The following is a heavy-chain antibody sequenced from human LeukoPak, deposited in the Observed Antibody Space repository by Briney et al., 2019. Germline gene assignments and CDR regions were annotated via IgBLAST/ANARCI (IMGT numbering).Heavy chain of an antibody. CDR3: VDPDR. J-gene: IGHJ1*01. CDR1: GYTFSSFD. Sequence: ASVKVSCKASGYTFSSFDINWVRQAPGQGLEWMGWMNPNSGNSGFAQKFQGRVILTRNTSIATAYMEVTNLRFDDTAVYYCVDPDRWGQGTLVTVFS. CDR2: MNPNSGNS. V-gene: IGHV1-8*01. D-gene: IGHD3-22*01.